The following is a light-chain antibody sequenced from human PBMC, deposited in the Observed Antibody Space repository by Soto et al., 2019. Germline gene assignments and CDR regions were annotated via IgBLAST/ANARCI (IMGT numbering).Light chain of an antibody. CDR1: QNINSW. Sequence: DIQMTQSPSTLSASVGDRVTITCRASQNINSWLAWYQQKPGKAPKLLIYKASSLESGVPSRFSGSESGTEFTLTISSLQPDDFATYYCQQYATYFSFGQGTKLEIK. V-gene: IGKV1-5*03. J-gene: IGKJ2*03. CDR3: QQYATYFS. CDR2: KAS.